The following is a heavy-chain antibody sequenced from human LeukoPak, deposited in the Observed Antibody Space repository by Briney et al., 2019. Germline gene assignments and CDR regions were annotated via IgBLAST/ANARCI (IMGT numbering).Heavy chain of an antibody. CDR3: TRDRGYAFVN. Sequence: GGSLRLSCEASGFTFRNYWMHWVRQPPGKGLVWVSRMNSDGSDTIYADSVKGRFTISRDNANNALYLQMNSLTADDTAVYYCTRDRGYAFVNWGKGTLVTVSS. CDR1: GFTFRNYW. J-gene: IGHJ4*02. CDR2: MNSDGSDT. V-gene: IGHV3-74*01. D-gene: IGHD2-8*01.